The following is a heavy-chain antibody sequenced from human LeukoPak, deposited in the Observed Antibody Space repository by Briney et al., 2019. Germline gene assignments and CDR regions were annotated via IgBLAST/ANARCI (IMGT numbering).Heavy chain of an antibody. CDR1: GFTFSTYG. CDR3: ARGVSGSPGN. Sequence: GGSLRLSCAASGFTFSTYGMHWVRQAPGKGLVWVSRINGDGSSTTYADSVKGRFTISRDNARSTLYLQMNSLRAEDTAVYYCARGVSGSPGNWGQGTLVTVSS. V-gene: IGHV3-74*01. CDR2: INGDGSST. D-gene: IGHD1-26*01. J-gene: IGHJ4*02.